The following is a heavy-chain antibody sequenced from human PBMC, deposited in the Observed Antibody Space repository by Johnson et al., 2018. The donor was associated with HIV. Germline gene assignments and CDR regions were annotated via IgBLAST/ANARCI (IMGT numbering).Heavy chain of an antibody. CDR3: ARTSLEIATISAFDI. CDR2: INSDGSNT. V-gene: IGHV3-20*04. Sequence: VQLLESGGGVVRPGGSLRLSCVASGFTFDDYGMSWVRQAPGKGLEWVSGINSDGSNTNYEDAVKGRFTISRDNAKNPLYLQMNSLRAEDTAVYYCARTSLEIATISAFDIWGQGTMVTVSS. J-gene: IGHJ3*02. D-gene: IGHD5-24*01. CDR1: GFTFDDYG.